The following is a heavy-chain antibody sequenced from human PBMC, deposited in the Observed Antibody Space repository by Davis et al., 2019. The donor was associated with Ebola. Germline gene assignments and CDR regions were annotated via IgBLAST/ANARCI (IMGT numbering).Heavy chain of an antibody. CDR1: GYTFTGYY. Sequence: ASVKVSCKASGYTFTGYYMHWVRQAPGQGLEWMGWISAYNGNTNYAQKLQGRLTMTTDTSTSTAYMELRSLRSDDTAVYYCARAGDRNWFDPWGQGTLVTVSS. CDR2: ISAYNGNT. J-gene: IGHJ5*02. CDR3: ARAGDRNWFDP. D-gene: IGHD7-27*01. V-gene: IGHV1-18*04.